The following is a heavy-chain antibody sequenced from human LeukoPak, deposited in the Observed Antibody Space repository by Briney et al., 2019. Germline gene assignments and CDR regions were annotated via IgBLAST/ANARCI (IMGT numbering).Heavy chain of an antibody. Sequence: SVKVSCKASGGTFSSYAISWVRQAPGQGLEWMGGIIPIFGTANYAQKFQGRVTITTDESTSTAYMELSSLRSEDTAVYYCARSLNYYGSGSTFDYWGQGTLVTVSS. CDR1: GGTFSSYA. CDR2: IIPIFGTA. V-gene: IGHV1-69*05. CDR3: ARSLNYYGSGSTFDY. J-gene: IGHJ4*02. D-gene: IGHD3-10*01.